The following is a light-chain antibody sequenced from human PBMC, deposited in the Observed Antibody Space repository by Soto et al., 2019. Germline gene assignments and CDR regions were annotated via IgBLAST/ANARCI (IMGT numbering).Light chain of an antibody. CDR3: QQRSNWPGT. V-gene: IGKV3-11*01. Sequence: EIVLQQSPATLSLSPGESDTLSGRASRSVSSYLAWYQQNPGQAHRLLIYDASNRATGIPARFSGSGSGTDFTLTISSLEPEEFAVYYCQQRSNWPGTFGQGTRLEI. J-gene: IGKJ5*01. CDR1: RSVSSY. CDR2: DAS.